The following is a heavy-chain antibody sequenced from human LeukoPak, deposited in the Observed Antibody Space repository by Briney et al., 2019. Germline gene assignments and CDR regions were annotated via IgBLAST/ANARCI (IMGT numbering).Heavy chain of an antibody. CDR3: AREGSFRGRFFDY. D-gene: IGHD3-10*01. J-gene: IGHJ4*02. CDR2: INAGNGNT. Sequence: GASVKVSCKASRYTFTNYAIHWVRQAPGHRLECMGWINAGNGNTESSQKFQGRGTNTRDTSATIAYMELSILISEDTAVYYCAREGSFRGRFFDYWGQGTLVTVSS. CDR1: RYTFTNYA. V-gene: IGHV1-3*01.